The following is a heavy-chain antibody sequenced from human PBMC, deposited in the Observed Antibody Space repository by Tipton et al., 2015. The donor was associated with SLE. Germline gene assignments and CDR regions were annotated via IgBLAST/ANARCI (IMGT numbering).Heavy chain of an antibody. V-gene: IGHV4-59*01. CDR2: ISYSGTT. CDR3: ARDRTTETGFWYFDF. D-gene: IGHD4-17*01. CDR1: NGSISNYY. Sequence: LRLSCTVSNGSISNYYWSWIRQAPGKALEWIGYISYSGTTNYSPSLKSRVTLSVDTSKNQFSLKLSSVTAADTAVYYCARDRTTETGFWYFDFWGRGTLVTVSS. J-gene: IGHJ2*01.